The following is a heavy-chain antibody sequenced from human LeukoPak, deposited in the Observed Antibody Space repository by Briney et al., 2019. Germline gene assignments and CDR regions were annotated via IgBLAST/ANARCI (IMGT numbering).Heavy chain of an antibody. CDR3: VRVKVGARDSGMDV. D-gene: IGHD1-26*01. Sequence: ASVKVSCKASGYIFTDYYINWVRQAPGQGLEWMAWIHSNSGGTSFAQKFQGRVTMTRDTSINTAYMDLSSLRSDDTAVYYCVRVKVGARDSGMDVWGQGTTVTVSS. J-gene: IGHJ6*02. CDR2: IHSNSGGT. CDR1: GYIFTDYY. V-gene: IGHV1-2*02.